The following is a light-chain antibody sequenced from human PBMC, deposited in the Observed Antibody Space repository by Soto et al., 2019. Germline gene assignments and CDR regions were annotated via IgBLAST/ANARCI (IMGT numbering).Light chain of an antibody. CDR1: SSDVGGYNY. J-gene: IGLJ1*01. V-gene: IGLV2-14*01. CDR3: SSFTSSGTRV. CDR2: EVT. Sequence: QSAPTQPASVSGSPGQSITISCTGTSSDVGGYNYVSWYQQHPGKAPKVMIYEVTNRPSGVSARFSGSKSGNTASLTISGLQVEDEADYYCSSFTSSGTRVFGTGTKLTVL.